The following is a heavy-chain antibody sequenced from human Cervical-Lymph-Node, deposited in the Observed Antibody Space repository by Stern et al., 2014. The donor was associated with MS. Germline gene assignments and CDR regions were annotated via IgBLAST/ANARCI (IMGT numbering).Heavy chain of an antibody. V-gene: IGHV3-53*01. CDR1: GFTVSNNY. J-gene: IGHJ3*02. CDR2: IYTDDST. D-gene: IGHD3-3*01. Sequence: QLVQSGGGLIQPGGSLRLSCAAPGFTVSNNYMSWVRQAPGKGLEWVSLIYTDDSTYYAGSVKDRFPISGDSSKNKLFLQINSLRAEDTAVYYCARAIFGVNTAAMAPDAFDTWGQGTMVTVSS. CDR3: ARAIFGVNTAAMAPDAFDT.